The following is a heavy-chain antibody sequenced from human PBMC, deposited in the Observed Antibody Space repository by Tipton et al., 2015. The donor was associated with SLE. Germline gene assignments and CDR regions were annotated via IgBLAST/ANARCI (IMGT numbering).Heavy chain of an antibody. V-gene: IGHV3-30*04. D-gene: IGHD3-10*01. J-gene: IGHJ3*02. Sequence: SLRLSCAASGFIFSSYAMHWVRQAPGKGLEWVAVISYDGSNKYYADSVKGRFTISRGNSRNTLHLQMNSLRAEDTAVYYCAREDPLLYIAFDIWGLGTMVTVPS. CDR1: GFIFSSYA. CDR3: AREDPLLYIAFDI. CDR2: ISYDGSNK.